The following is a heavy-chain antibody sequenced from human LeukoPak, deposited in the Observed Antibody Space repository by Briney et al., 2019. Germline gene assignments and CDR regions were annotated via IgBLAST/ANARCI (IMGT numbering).Heavy chain of an antibody. CDR3: ARGGLRFLEWLSY. D-gene: IGHD3-3*01. Sequence: PGGSLRLSCAASAFTFSNYTMNWVRQAPGKGLEWVSSISSSGTYIYNADSVKGRFTISRDNAKNSLYLQMNSLRAEDTAVYYCARGGLRFLEWLSYWGQGTLVTVST. CDR2: ISSSGTYI. V-gene: IGHV3-21*01. CDR1: AFTFSNYT. J-gene: IGHJ4*02.